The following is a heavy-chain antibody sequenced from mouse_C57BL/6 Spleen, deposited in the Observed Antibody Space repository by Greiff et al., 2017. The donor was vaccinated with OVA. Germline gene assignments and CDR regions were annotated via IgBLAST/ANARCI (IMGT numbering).Heavy chain of an antibody. CDR2: IDPSDSET. V-gene: IGHV1-52*01. CDR1: GYSFPRSW. Sequence: VQLQQPGAELVRPGSSVTLSCKASGYSFPRSWLHWVKQSPIQALEWIGNIDPSDSETPYNQKLKDKATLSVDKSSSTAYRQLSSLPSEESAVEYGERGAGGIACWGEGTLVSESA. D-gene: IGHD3-3*01. CDR3: ERGAGGIAC. J-gene: IGHJ3*01.